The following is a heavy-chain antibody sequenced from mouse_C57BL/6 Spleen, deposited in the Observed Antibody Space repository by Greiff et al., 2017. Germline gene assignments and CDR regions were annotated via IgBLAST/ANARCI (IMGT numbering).Heavy chain of an antibody. CDR1: GFTFSSYG. CDR2: ISSGGSYT. J-gene: IGHJ1*03. V-gene: IGHV5-6*01. Sequence: DVHLVESGGDLVKPGGSLKLSCAASGFTFSSYGMSWVRQTPDKRLEWVATISSGGSYTYYPDSVKGRFTISRDNAKNTLYLQMSSLKSEDTAMYYCARLTTVVAPFDVWGTGTTVTVSS. CDR3: ARLTTVVAPFDV. D-gene: IGHD1-1*01.